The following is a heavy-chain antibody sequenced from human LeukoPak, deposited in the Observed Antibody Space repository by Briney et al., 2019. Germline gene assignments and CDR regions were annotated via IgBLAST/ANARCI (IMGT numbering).Heavy chain of an antibody. D-gene: IGHD3-10*01. CDR2: IYYSGST. J-gene: IGHJ4*02. CDR1: GGSISSSSYY. Sequence: SETLSLTCTVSGGSISSSSYYWGWIRQPPGKGLEWIGSIYYSGSTYYNPSLKSRVTISVDTSKNQFSLKLSSVTAADTAVYYCARDPVLLWFGELSRVLFDYWGQGTLVTVSS. V-gene: IGHV4-39*07. CDR3: ARDPVLLWFGELSRVLFDY.